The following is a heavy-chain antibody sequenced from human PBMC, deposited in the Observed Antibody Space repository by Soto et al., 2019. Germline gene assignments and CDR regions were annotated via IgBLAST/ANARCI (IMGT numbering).Heavy chain of an antibody. J-gene: IGHJ4*02. CDR1: GYTFTSYG. Sequence: QVQLVQSGAEVKKPGASVKVSCKASGYTFTSYGISWVRQAPGQGLEWMGWITTHNDKTHYAQKLQGRITMTTDTTPYTAYMQLRSLRSDDTAVYYWARTLSSSGSFDYWGQGTLVTVSS. V-gene: IGHV1-18*01. CDR3: ARTLSSSGSFDY. CDR2: ITTHNDKT. D-gene: IGHD3-22*01.